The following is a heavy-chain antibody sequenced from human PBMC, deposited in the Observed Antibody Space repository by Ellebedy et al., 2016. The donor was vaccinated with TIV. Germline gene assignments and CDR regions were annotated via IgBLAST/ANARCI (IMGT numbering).Heavy chain of an antibody. CDR2: IYYSGST. V-gene: IGHV4-59*01. CDR3: ARDRRFREVIAARRGDYDYYGMDV. D-gene: IGHD6-6*01. CDR1: GGSISSYY. J-gene: IGHJ6*02. Sequence: MPGGSLRLSCTVSGGSISSYYWSWIRQPPGKGLEWIGYIYYSGSTDYNPSLKSRVTISVDTSKNQFSLNLISVTAADTAVYFCARDRRFREVIAARRGDYDYYGMDVWGQGTTVTVSS.